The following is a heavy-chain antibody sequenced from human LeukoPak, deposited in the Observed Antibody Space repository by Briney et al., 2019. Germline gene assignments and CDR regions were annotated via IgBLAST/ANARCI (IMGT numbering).Heavy chain of an antibody. V-gene: IGHV3-53*01. CDR1: GFTVSSTY. Sequence: GGSLRLSCAASGFTVSSTYMSWVRQAPGKGLEWVSVIYSGGSTSYVDSVKGRFTTSRDNSKNTLYLQMNSLRAEDTAVYYCASRHCSGGRCYFAGADPFDYWGQGTLVTVSS. CDR3: ASRHCSGGRCYFAGADPFDY. CDR2: IYSGGST. J-gene: IGHJ4*02. D-gene: IGHD2-15*01.